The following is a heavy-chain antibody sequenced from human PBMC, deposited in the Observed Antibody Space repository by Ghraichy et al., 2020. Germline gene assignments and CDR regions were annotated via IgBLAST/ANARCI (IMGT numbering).Heavy chain of an antibody. V-gene: IGHV3-15*01. D-gene: IGHD2-15*01. Sequence: GSLRLSCAASGFTFSNAWMSWVRQAPGKGLEWVGRIKSKTDGGTTDYAAPVKGRFTISRDDSKNTLYLQMNSLKTEDTAVYYCTTEYIVVVVAATPSGYWGQGTLVTVSS. CDR2: IKSKTDGGTT. CDR1: GFTFSNAW. J-gene: IGHJ4*02. CDR3: TTEYIVVVVAATPSGY.